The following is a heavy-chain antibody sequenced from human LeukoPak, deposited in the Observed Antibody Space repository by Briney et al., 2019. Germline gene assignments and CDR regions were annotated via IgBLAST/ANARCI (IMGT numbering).Heavy chain of an antibody. CDR2: INHSGST. CDR3: ARVVGYCSGGSCYPSDY. Sequence: PSETLSLTCAVYGGSFSGYYWSWIRQPPGKGLEWIGEINHSGSTNYNPSLKSRVTISVDTSKNQFSLKLSSATAADTAVYYCARVVGYCSGGSCYPSDYWGQGTLVTVSS. V-gene: IGHV4-34*01. D-gene: IGHD2-15*01. CDR1: GGSFSGYY. J-gene: IGHJ4*02.